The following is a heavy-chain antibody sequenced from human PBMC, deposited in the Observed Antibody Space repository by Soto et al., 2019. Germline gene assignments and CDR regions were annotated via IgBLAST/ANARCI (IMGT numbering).Heavy chain of an antibody. J-gene: IGHJ6*02. CDR2: INHSGST. CDR1: GGSFSGYY. V-gene: IGHV4-34*01. D-gene: IGHD3-3*01. CDR3: ARTYYDFWSGYRPYYYYYGMDV. Sequence: SETLSLTCAVYGGSFSGYYWSWIRQPPGKGLEWIGEINHSGSTNYNPSLKSRVTTSVDTSKNQFSLKLSSVTAADTAVYYCARTYYDFWSGYRPYYYYYGMDVWGQGTTVTVSS.